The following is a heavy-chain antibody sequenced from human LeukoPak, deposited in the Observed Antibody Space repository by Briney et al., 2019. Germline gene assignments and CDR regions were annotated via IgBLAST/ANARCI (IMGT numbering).Heavy chain of an antibody. J-gene: IGHJ4*02. V-gene: IGHV4-38-2*02. D-gene: IGHD1-26*01. Sequence: SETLSLTCTVSGSSISRGYYWGWIRQPPGKGREWIGTIYHSGSTYYNPSLKSRLTISVDTSKNQFSLKLNSVTAADTAVYYCARGPSGSYYDYWGRGTLVTVSS. CDR2: IYHSGST. CDR3: ARGPSGSYYDY. CDR1: GSSISRGYY.